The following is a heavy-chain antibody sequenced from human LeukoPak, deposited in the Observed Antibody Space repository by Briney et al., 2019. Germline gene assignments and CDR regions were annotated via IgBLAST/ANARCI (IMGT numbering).Heavy chain of an antibody. D-gene: IGHD4-17*01. CDR1: GFTFSSHA. V-gene: IGHV3-23*01. CDR3: ARTDPTTVTFPY. J-gene: IGHJ4*02. Sequence: PGGSLRLSCAASGFTFSSHAMTWVRQAPGKGLEWVSAISGSGGSTYYADSVKGRFTISRDNSKNTLYLQMNSLRAEDTAVYYCARTDPTTVTFPYWGQGTLVTVSS. CDR2: ISGSGGST.